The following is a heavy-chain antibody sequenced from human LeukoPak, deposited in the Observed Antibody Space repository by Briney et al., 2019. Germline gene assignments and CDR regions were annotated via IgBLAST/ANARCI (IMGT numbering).Heavy chain of an antibody. CDR1: GFTVSSYS. Sequence: GGSLRLSCVASGFTVSSYSMNWVRQAPGKGLEWLSSINSRGSGEYYADSVKGRFTISRDNAKNSLYLQMNSLRVEDTAVYYCAREGSIVPHQDLDSWGQGSLVTVSS. CDR2: INSRGSGE. V-gene: IGHV3-21*01. CDR3: AREGSIVPHQDLDS. J-gene: IGHJ4*02. D-gene: IGHD2-8*01.